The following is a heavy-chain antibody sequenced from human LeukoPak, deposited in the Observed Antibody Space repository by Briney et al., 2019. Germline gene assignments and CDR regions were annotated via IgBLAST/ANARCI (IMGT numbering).Heavy chain of an antibody. Sequence: SETLSLTCTVSGGSISSSSYYWGWIRQPPGKGLEWIGSIYYSGSTYYNPSLKSRVTISVDTSKNQFSLKLSSVTAADTAVYYCARLKRRDGCNIDYWGQGTLVTVSS. D-gene: IGHD5-24*01. CDR3: ARLKRRDGCNIDY. CDR1: GGSISSSSYY. J-gene: IGHJ4*02. V-gene: IGHV4-39*01. CDR2: IYYSGST.